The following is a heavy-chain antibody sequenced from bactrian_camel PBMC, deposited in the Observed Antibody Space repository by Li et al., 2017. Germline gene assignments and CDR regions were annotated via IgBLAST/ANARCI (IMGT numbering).Heavy chain of an antibody. J-gene: IGHJ4*01. Sequence: HVQLVESGGDLVQAGGSLRLSCIVSGDTASTYCMGWFRQAPGKAREGIAVIDSDGDTAYAESMKDRFTISVVNAENTVYLQMNRLQPEDTGVYYCANVPPTSLAVGLGARGQGTQVTVS. CDR1: GDTASTYC. V-gene: IGHV3S26*01. CDR2: IDSDGDT. D-gene: IGHD5*01.